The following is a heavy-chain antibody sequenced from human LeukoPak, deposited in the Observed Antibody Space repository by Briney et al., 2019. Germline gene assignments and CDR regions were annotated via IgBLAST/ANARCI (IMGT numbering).Heavy chain of an antibody. D-gene: IGHD6-13*01. CDR2: IRYDGSNK. CDR3: ASTTGSSSWYNY. CDR1: GFTFSSYG. V-gene: IGHV3-30*02. Sequence: GGSLRLSCAASGFTFSSYGMHWVRQAPGKGLEWVAFIRYDGSNKYYADSVKGRFTISRDNSKNTLYLQMNSLRAEDTAVYYCASTTGSSSWYNYWGQGTLVTVSS. J-gene: IGHJ4*02.